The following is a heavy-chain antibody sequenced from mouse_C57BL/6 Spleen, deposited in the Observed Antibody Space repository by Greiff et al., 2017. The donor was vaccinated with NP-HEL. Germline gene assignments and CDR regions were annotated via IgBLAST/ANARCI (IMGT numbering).Heavy chain of an antibody. D-gene: IGHD1-1*01. V-gene: IGHV1-59*01. CDR3: ARPGSNFDY. Sequence: VQLQQPGAELVRPGTSVKLSCKASGYTFTSYWMHWVKQRPGQGLEWIGVIDPSDSYTNYNQKFKGKATLTVDTSSSTAYMQLSSLTSEDSAVYYCARPGSNFDYWGQGTTLTVSS. CDR1: GYTFTSYW. J-gene: IGHJ2*01. CDR2: IDPSDSYT.